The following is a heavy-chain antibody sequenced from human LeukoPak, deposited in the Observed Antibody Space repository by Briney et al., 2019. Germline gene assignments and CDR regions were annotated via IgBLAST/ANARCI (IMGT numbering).Heavy chain of an antibody. D-gene: IGHD6-19*01. Sequence: GGSLRLSCAASGFTFSSYAMSWVRQAPGKGLEWVSAISGSGGSTYYADSVKGRFTISRDNSKNTLYLQMNSLRAEDTAVYYCAKDRLLAVAGYYFDYWGQGTLVTVSS. V-gene: IGHV3-23*01. CDR1: GFTFSSYA. J-gene: IGHJ4*02. CDR2: ISGSGGST. CDR3: AKDRLLAVAGYYFDY.